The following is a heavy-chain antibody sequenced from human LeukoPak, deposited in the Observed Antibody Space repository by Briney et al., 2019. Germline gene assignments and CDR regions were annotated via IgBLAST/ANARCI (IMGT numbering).Heavy chain of an antibody. Sequence: GALRLSCAASGFPFSSYGMHWVRQAPGKGLEWVAFIRYDGSNKYYADSVKGRFTISRDNSKNTLYLQMNSLRAEDPAVYYCAKRAFHYYYYYMDVWGKGTTVTISS. J-gene: IGHJ6*03. V-gene: IGHV3-30*02. CDR1: GFPFSSYG. CDR2: IRYDGSNK. CDR3: AKRAFHYYYYYMDV. D-gene: IGHD2/OR15-2a*01.